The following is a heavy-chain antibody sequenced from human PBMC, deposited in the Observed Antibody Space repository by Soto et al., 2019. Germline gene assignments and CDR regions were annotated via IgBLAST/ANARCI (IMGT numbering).Heavy chain of an antibody. J-gene: IGHJ6*02. CDR1: GYSFTSYW. CDR3: ARHPPPETPAGYGMDV. Sequence: GESLKISCKGSGYSFTSYWIGWVRQMPGKGLEWMGIIYPGDSDTRYSPSFQGQVTISADKSISTAYLQWSSLKASDTAMYYCARHPPPETPAGYGMDVWGQGTTVTVSS. CDR2: IYPGDSDT. V-gene: IGHV5-51*01.